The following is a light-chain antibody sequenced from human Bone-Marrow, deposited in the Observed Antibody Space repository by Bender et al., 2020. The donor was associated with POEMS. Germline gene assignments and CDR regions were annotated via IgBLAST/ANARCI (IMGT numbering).Light chain of an antibody. CDR3: ATWDDSLNGWV. J-gene: IGLJ3*02. CDR2: NNS. Sequence: QPVLTQPPSASGTPGQSVTISCSGSSSKFGSYPVNWYQQLPGAAPKLVIFNNSQRPSGVPDRFSGSNSGTSASLAISGLLSDDEADFYCATWDDSLNGWVFGGGTKLTVL. V-gene: IGLV1-44*01. CDR1: SSKFGSYP.